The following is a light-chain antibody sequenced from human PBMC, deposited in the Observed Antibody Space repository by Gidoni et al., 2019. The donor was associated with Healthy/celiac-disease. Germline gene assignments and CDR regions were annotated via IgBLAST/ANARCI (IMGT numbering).Light chain of an antibody. CDR2: DVS. Sequence: QSALTQPASVSGSPGQSITISCTGTSSDFGGYNYVSWYQQHPGKAPKLMIYDVSNRPSGVSNRFSGSKSGNTASLTISGLRAEDEDDYYCSSYTSSSTLVFGGGTKLTVL. V-gene: IGLV2-14*01. J-gene: IGLJ3*02. CDR1: SSDFGGYNY. CDR3: SSYTSSSTLV.